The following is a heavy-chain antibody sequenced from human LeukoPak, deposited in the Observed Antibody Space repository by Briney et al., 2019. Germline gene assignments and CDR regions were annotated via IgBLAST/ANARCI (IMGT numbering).Heavy chain of an antibody. CDR3: ARDRSGWYYFDY. D-gene: IGHD6-19*01. V-gene: IGHV3-66*01. CDR2: IYSGGST. Sequence: SGGSLRLSCAASGFTVSSNYMSWVRQAPGKGLEWVSVIYSGGSTYYADSVKGRLTISRDNSKNTLYLQMNSLRAEDTAVYYCARDRSGWYYFDYWGQGTLVTVSS. CDR1: GFTVSSNY. J-gene: IGHJ4*02.